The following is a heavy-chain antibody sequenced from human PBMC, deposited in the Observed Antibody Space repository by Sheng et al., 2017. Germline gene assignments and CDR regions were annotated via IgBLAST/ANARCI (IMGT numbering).Heavy chain of an antibody. D-gene: IGHD1-7*01. CDR3: VRRITGTTADY. CDR2: IYGGGNT. V-gene: IGHV3-53*02. CDR1: GFTVSTSS. Sequence: EVQLVETGGGLIQPGGSLRLSCAASGFTVSTSSMNWVRQPPGKGPEWLSVIYGGGNTYYADFVKGRFTISRDNSKNTVYLQMNSLRAEDTAVYYCVRRITGTTADYWGQGTLVTV. J-gene: IGHJ4*02.